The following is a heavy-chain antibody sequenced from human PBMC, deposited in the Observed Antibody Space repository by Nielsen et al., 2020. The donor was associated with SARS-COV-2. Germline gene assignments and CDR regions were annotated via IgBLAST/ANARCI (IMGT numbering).Heavy chain of an antibody. Sequence: GGSLRLSCAASGFTFDDYAMHWVRQAPGKGLEWVSGISWNSGSIGYADSVKGRFTISRDNAKNTLYLQMNSLRAEDTAVYYCAKSTYSGSYYGFDYWGQGTLVTVSS. CDR3: AKSTYSGSYYGFDY. J-gene: IGHJ4*02. CDR1: GFTFDDYA. CDR2: ISWNSGSI. D-gene: IGHD1-26*01. V-gene: IGHV3-9*01.